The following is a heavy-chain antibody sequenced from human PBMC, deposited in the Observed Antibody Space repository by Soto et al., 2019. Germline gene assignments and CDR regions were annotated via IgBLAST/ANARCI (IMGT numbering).Heavy chain of an antibody. CDR2: ISAYNVDT. V-gene: IGHV1-18*01. D-gene: IGHD3-3*01. J-gene: IGHJ4*02. Sequence: QVQLVQSGAEVAKPGASVKVSCKSSGYTFSDYGISWVRQAPGQGLEWMGWISAYNVDTNYAHKFQGRVTMTTDTSTSTAYLELRSLRSDDTAVYYCARTGRFLEWLSTFDYWGQGNLVTVSS. CDR3: ARTGRFLEWLSTFDY. CDR1: GYTFSDYG.